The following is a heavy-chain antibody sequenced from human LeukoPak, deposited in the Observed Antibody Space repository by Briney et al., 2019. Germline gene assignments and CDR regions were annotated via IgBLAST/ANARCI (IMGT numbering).Heavy chain of an antibody. V-gene: IGHV3-7*01. Sequence: TGGSLRLSCAASGFTFNSYWMSWVRQDPGRGLEWVANIKQDGSEKYYVDSVKGRFTISRDNAKNSLYLQMNSLRAEDTAVYYCARDVGDSSGYYPNWFDPWGQGTLVTVSS. J-gene: IGHJ5*02. D-gene: IGHD3-22*01. CDR3: ARDVGDSSGYYPNWFDP. CDR1: GFTFNSYW. CDR2: IKQDGSEK.